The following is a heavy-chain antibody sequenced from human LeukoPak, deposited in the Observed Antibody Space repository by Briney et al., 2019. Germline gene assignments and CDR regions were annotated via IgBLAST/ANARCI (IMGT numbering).Heavy chain of an antibody. D-gene: IGHD6-13*01. CDR1: GFTVSSNY. J-gene: IGHJ4*02. CDR2: IYSGGST. Sequence: GGSLRLSCAASGFTVSSNYMSWVRQAPGKGLEWVSVIYSGGSTYYADSVEGRFTISWDNAKKSLYLEMSTLRAEDTAIYYCACPYRSRFDYWGQGTLVTVSS. CDR3: ACPYRSRFDY. V-gene: IGHV3-53*01.